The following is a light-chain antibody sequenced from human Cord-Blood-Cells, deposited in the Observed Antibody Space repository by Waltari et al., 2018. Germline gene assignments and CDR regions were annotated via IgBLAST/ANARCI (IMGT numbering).Light chain of an antibody. Sequence: DIVMTQSPDSLAVSLGERATINCKSSQSVLYSPNNKNYLAWYQQKPGQPPKLLIYWASTRESGVPDRFSGSGSGTDFTLTISSLQAEDVAVYYCQQYYSTPHTFGQGTKLEIK. CDR3: QQYYSTPHT. J-gene: IGKJ2*01. CDR1: QSVLYSPNNKNY. CDR2: WAS. V-gene: IGKV4-1*01.